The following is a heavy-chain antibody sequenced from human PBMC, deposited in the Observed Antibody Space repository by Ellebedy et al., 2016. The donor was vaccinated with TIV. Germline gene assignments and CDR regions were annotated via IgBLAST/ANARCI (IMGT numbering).Heavy chain of an antibody. CDR3: ARETFNDVDLKLWGIFDI. CDR2: IGIDRTT. Sequence: GGSLRLSCAASELTVSSNYMSWVRQAPGKGLEWVSVIGIDRTTYYADSVKGRFTISRDKSKNTLYIEMNSLRAADTAVYYCARETFNDVDLKLWGIFDIWGQGTVVAVSS. CDR1: ELTVSSNY. V-gene: IGHV3-66*01. J-gene: IGHJ3*02. D-gene: IGHD3-10*01.